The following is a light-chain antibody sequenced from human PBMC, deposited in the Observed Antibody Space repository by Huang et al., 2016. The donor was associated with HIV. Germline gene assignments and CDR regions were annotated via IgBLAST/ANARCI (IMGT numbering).Light chain of an antibody. CDR3: HQYNNWPPWT. Sequence: ETVMTQTPATLSVSPGERATLFCRASQSVSRNLAWYQHKPGQAPRLLIYGASTRPTGIPGRFSGSGSGTEFTLTISSLQSEDFAVYYCHQYNNWPPWTFGQGTKVEIK. J-gene: IGKJ1*01. V-gene: IGKV3-15*01. CDR1: QSVSRN. CDR2: GAS.